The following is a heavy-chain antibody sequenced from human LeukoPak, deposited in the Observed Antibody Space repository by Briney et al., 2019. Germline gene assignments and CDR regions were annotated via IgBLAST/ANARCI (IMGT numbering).Heavy chain of an antibody. CDR1: GFTFSSYA. CDR3: AKDIAADYYYYGMDV. J-gene: IGHJ6*01. V-gene: IGHV3-23*01. CDR2: ISGSGGST. Sequence: PGGSLRLSCAASGFTFSSYAMSWVRQAPGKGLEWVSAISGSGGSTYYADSVKGRFTISRDNSKNTLYLQMNRLRAEDTAVYYCAKDIAADYYYYGMDVWGQGTTVTVSS. D-gene: IGHD6-13*01.